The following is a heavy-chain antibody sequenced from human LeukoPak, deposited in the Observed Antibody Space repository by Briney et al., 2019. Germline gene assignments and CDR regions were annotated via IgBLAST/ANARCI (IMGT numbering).Heavy chain of an antibody. J-gene: IGHJ4*02. CDR3: ARCPNNAWHNFDY. CDR1: GFTFTGYA. V-gene: IGHV3-30-3*01. D-gene: IGHD1/OR15-1a*01. Sequence: PGGSLRLSCAASGFTFTGYALHWVRQAPGKGLEWVSIISYDGTTQYYADSVKGRFTISRDNSKNTLSLQMNSLRSDDTAVYYCARCPNNAWHNFDYWGQGTLVTVSS. CDR2: ISYDGTTQ.